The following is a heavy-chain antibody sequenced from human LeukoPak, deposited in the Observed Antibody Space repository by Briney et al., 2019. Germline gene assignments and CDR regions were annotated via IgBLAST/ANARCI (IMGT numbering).Heavy chain of an antibody. D-gene: IGHD3-3*01. J-gene: IGHJ4*02. CDR3: ARVGYYDFWSGYYRIAAAGAEVPYYFDY. Sequence: GGSLRLSCAASGFTFSDYYMSWIRQAPGKGLEWVSYISSSGSTIYYADSVKGRFTISRDNAKKSLYLQMNSLRAEDTAVYYCARVGYYDFWSGYYRIAAAGAEVPYYFDYWGQGTLVTVSS. V-gene: IGHV3-11*01. CDR2: ISSSGSTI. CDR1: GFTFSDYY.